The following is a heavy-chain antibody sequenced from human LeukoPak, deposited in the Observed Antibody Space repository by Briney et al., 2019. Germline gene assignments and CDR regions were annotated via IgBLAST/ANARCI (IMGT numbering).Heavy chain of an antibody. D-gene: IGHD3-9*01. J-gene: IGHJ4*02. CDR3: AKGDSYYDLLTCFDF. CDR2: FSGTSTLT. Sequence: PGGSLRLSCAASGFDFSHYGMRWVRQSPGKGLEWVSTFSGTSTLTYYADSVKGRFTISRDDSKNVLYLQMNSLRDEDTAVYYCAKGDSYYDLLTCFDFWGPGTLITVSS. CDR1: GFDFSHYG. V-gene: IGHV3-23*01.